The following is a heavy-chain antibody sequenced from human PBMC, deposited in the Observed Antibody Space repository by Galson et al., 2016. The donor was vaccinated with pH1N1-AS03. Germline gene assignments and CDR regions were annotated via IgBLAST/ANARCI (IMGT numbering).Heavy chain of an antibody. CDR3: AHRDSRMHGLDV. D-gene: IGHD1-14*01. J-gene: IGHJ6*02. V-gene: IGHV2-5*02. Sequence: PALVKPTQTLTLTCSFSGFSLNTHGVGMGWIRQPPGKAPEWLALIYWDDHKVYSPFLSSRLTITKVTSVNQVVLIMTNMHPVDTATDFCAHRDSRMHGLDVWGQGTTVTVSS. CDR1: GFSLNTHGVG. CDR2: IYWDDHK.